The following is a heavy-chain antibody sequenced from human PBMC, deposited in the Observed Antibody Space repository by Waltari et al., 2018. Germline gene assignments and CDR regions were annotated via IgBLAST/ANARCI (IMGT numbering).Heavy chain of an antibody. V-gene: IGHV3-23*01. CDR1: GFTFGSYV. D-gene: IGHD3-10*01. J-gene: IGHJ4*02. CDR2: MDANGATT. CDR3: AKMAWLGDPAGGDF. Sequence: EVQLLESGGGLVQPGGSLRLSCAASGFTFGSYVMTLVRQAPGTEQEWVSTMDANGATTYYAASVKGRFTISRDNSKNTLFLQMSSLRAEDTAVYYCAKMAWLGDPAGGDFWGQGALVVVSS.